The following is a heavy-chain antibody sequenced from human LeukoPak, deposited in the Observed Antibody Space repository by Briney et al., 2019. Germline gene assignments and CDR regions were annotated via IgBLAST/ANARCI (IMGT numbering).Heavy chain of an antibody. V-gene: IGHV3-53*04. CDR1: GFTVSSNY. D-gene: IGHD6-13*01. J-gene: IGHJ3*02. CDR3: ARAQTSSWYSTDAFDI. CDR2: IYSGGST. Sequence: GGSLRLSCAASGFTVSSNYMSWVRQAPGKGLEWVSVIYSGGSTYYADSVKGRFTISRHNSKNTLYLQMNSLRAEDTAVYYCARAQTSSWYSTDAFDIWGQGTMVTVSS.